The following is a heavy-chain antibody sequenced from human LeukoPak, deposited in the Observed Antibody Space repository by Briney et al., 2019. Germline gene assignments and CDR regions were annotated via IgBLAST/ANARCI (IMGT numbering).Heavy chain of an antibody. V-gene: IGHV3-11*01. J-gene: IGHJ4*02. CDR1: GFTFSDYY. Sequence: KSGGSLRLSCAASGFTFSDYYMSWIRQAPGKGLEWVSYISSSGSTIYYADSVKGRFTISRDNAKNSLYLQMNSLRAEDTAVYYCAREGYSGSQSRKQRNRQFDYWGQGTLVTVSS. D-gene: IGHD1-26*01. CDR2: ISSSGSTI. CDR3: AREGYSGSQSRKQRNRQFDY.